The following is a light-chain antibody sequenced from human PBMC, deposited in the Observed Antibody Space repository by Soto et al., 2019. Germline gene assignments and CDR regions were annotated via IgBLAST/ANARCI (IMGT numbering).Light chain of an antibody. CDR2: DAS. Sequence: EIVLTQSPATLSLSPGERATLSCRASQSVSTYLAWYQQKPGQAPRLLIYDASSRATGIPARFSGSGSGTEFTLTISSLEPEDFALYYWQHRSNWPVTFGQGTRVEIK. V-gene: IGKV3-11*01. CDR3: QHRSNWPVT. J-gene: IGKJ1*01. CDR1: QSVSTY.